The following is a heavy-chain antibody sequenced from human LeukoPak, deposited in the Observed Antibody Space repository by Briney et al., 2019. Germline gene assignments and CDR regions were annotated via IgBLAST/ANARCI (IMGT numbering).Heavy chain of an antibody. J-gene: IGHJ6*02. D-gene: IGHD2/OR15-2a*01. CDR1: GFTFSSYA. CDR3: ARDVNRDYYYYGMDV. Sequence: AGGSLRLSCAASGFTFSSYAMSWVRQAPGKGLEWVSGINWNGGSTGYADSVKGRFTISRDNAKNSLYLQMNSLRAEDTALYHCARDVNRDYYYYGMDVWGQGTTVTVSS. V-gene: IGHV3-20*01. CDR2: INWNGGST.